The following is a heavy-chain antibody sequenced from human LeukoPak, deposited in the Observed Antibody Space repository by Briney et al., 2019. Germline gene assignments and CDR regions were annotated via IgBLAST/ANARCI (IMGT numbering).Heavy chain of an antibody. CDR1: GGTFSSYA. D-gene: IGHD2-2*01. CDR3: ARCEGYCSSTSCSRAYNWFDP. J-gene: IGHJ5*02. CDR2: IIPIFGTA. Sequence: SVKVSCKASGGTFSSYAISWVRQAPGQGLEWMGGIIPIFGTANYAQKFQGRVTITTDESTSKAYMELSSLRSEDTAVYYCARCEGYCSSTSCSRAYNWFDPWGQGTLVTVSS. V-gene: IGHV1-69*05.